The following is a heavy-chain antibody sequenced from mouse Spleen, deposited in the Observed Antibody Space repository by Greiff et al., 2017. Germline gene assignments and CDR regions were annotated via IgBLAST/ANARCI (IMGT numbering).Heavy chain of an antibody. D-gene: IGHD2-3*01. CDR1: GFTFSSYG. Sequence: DVQLVESGGDLVKPGGSLKLSCAASGFTFSSYGMSWVRQTPDKRLEWVATISSGGSYTYYSDSVKGRFTISRDNAKNTLYLQMSSLKSEDTAMYYCARRVYDSLYAMDYWGQGTSVTVSS. CDR2: ISSGGSYT. CDR3: ARRVYDSLYAMDY. V-gene: IGHV5-6*01. J-gene: IGHJ4*01.